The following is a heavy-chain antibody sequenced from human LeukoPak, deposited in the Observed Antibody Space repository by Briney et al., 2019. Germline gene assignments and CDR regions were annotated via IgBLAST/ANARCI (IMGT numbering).Heavy chain of an antibody. CDR2: INSDGNST. Sequence: GGSLRLSCAASGFTFSSYWVHWVRQAPGKGLVWVSRINSDGNSTSYADSVKGRFTISRDNAKNTLYLQMNSLRAEDTAVYYCGRSTGKHGYSYGYGGHFDYWGQGTLVTVSS. CDR3: GRSTGKHGYSYGYGGHFDY. CDR1: GFTFSSYW. D-gene: IGHD5-18*01. V-gene: IGHV3-74*01. J-gene: IGHJ4*02.